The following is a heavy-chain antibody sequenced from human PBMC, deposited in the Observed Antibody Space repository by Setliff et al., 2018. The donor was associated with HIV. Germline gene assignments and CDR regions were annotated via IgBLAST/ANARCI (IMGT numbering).Heavy chain of an antibody. Sequence: ASVKVSCKASGYTFTSYGISWVRQAPGQGLEWMGWISAYNGNTNYAQKLQGRITMTTDTSTSTAYMELRSLRSDDTAVYYCARPNKPYGSGSYYNGDHYYGMDVWGQGTTVTVSS. CDR1: GYTFTSYG. CDR3: ARPNKPYGSGSYYNGDHYYGMDV. D-gene: IGHD3-10*01. J-gene: IGHJ6*02. CDR2: ISAYNGNT. V-gene: IGHV1-18*01.